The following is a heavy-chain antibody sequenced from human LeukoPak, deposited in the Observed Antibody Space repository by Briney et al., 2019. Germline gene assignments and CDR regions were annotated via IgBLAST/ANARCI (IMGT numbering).Heavy chain of an antibody. Sequence: TSQTLSLTCTVSGGSISSGSYYWGWIRQPPGKGLEWIGSIYYSGSTYYNPSLKSRVTISVDTSKNQFSLKLSSVTAADTAVYYCARHKSGYCSGGSCLDYFDYWGQGTLVTVSS. V-gene: IGHV4-39*01. CDR1: GGSISSGSYY. CDR2: IYYSGST. CDR3: ARHKSGYCSGGSCLDYFDY. J-gene: IGHJ4*02. D-gene: IGHD2-15*01.